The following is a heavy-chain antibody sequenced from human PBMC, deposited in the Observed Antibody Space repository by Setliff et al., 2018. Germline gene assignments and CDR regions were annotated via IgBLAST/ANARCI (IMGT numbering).Heavy chain of an antibody. CDR3: ARVGQATVVTAIHGALDY. CDR2: VSHDENTK. D-gene: IGHD2-21*02. Sequence: PGGSLRLSCAASGFTFSSYSIHWVRQAPGKGLEWVAVVSHDENTKYYADSVKDRFIISRDNSKNTVYLQMNSLRAADTAVYHCARVGQATVVTAIHGALDYRGQGTLVTVSS. CDR1: GFTFSSYS. V-gene: IGHV3-30*04. J-gene: IGHJ4*02.